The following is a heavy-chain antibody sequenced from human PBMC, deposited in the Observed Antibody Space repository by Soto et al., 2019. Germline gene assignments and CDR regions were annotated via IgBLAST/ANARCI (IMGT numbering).Heavy chain of an antibody. J-gene: IGHJ6*02. V-gene: IGHV4-31*03. CDR1: DGSISSGGYY. D-gene: IGHD1-26*01. CDR2: IYYSGST. Sequence: SETLSLTCTVSDGSISSGGYYWSWIRQHPGKGLEWIGYIYYSGSTYYNPSLKSRVTISVDTSKNQFSLKLSSATAADTAVYYCARRVGATATYYYYGMDVWGQGTTVTVSS. CDR3: ARRVGATATYYYYGMDV.